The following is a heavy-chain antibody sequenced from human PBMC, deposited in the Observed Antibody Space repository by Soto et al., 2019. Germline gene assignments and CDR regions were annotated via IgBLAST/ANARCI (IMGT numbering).Heavy chain of an antibody. V-gene: IGHV1-69*01. Sequence: QVQLVQSGAEVKKPGSSVKVSCKASGGTFSSYAISWVRQAPGQGLEWMGGIIPIFGTANYAQKFQGRVTITADESTSTAYMELSSLRSEDTAVYYCARHGNYYDSSGYYYEDYYFDYWGQGTLVTVSS. CDR3: ARHGNYYDSSGYYYEDYYFDY. J-gene: IGHJ4*02. CDR1: GGTFSSYA. CDR2: IIPIFGTA. D-gene: IGHD3-22*01.